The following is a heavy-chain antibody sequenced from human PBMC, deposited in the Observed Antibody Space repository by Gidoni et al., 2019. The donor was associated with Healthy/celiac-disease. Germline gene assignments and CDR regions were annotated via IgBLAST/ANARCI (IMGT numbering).Heavy chain of an antibody. V-gene: IGHV1-2*02. D-gene: IGHD3-10*01. CDR3: ARGHLPGSDY. CDR2: INPKRGGT. J-gene: IGHJ4*02. CDR1: VYTFTDYF. Sequence: QVQLVQSGSEVQKPGASVKVSCKASVYTFTDYFMHWVRQAPGQGLEWMGYINPKRGGTNYAQRFQGRVTMTRDTSISTAYMELSRLRSDDTAVYYCARGHLPGSDYWGQGTLVTVSS.